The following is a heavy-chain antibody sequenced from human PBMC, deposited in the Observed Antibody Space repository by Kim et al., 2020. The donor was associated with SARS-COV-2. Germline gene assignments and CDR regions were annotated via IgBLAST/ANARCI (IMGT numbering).Heavy chain of an antibody. J-gene: IGHJ4*02. CDR2: IYHGGNT. CDR1: GGSISSSDW. D-gene: IGHD6-19*01. V-gene: IGHV4-4*02. CDR3: ARGYSSGWYSNHFDY. Sequence: SETLSLTCAISGGSISSSDWWNWVRQPPGKGLVWIGEIYHGGNTNYNPSLKSRVTISVDRSKNQFSLKLNSVTAADTAVYYCARGYSSGWYSNHFDYWGQGTLVTVSS.